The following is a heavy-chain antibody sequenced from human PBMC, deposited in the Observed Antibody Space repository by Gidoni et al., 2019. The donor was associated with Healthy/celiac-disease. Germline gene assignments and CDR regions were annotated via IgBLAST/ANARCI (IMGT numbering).Heavy chain of an antibody. D-gene: IGHD3-22*01. Sequence: QVQLVQSGAEVNKPGSSVKVSCKASGGTFSSYTISWVRQAPGPGLEWMGRIIPILGIANNAQKFQGRVTITADKSTSTAYMELSSLRSEDTAVYYCATINPYYYESSGYPLYYYYGMDVWGQGTTVTVSS. V-gene: IGHV1-69*02. J-gene: IGHJ6*02. CDR2: IIPILGIA. CDR3: ATINPYYYESSGYPLYYYYGMDV. CDR1: GGTFSSYT.